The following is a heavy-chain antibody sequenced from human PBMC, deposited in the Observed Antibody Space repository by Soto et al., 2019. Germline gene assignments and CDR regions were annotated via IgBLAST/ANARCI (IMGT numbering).Heavy chain of an antibody. D-gene: IGHD4-17*01. Sequence: PSETLSLTCAVSGGSISSGGYSWSWIRQPPGKGLEWIGYIYHSGSTYYNPSLKSRVTISVDRSKNQFSLKLSSVTAADTAVYYCARVLLYGGRPGPFDYWGQGTLVPVSS. J-gene: IGHJ4*02. V-gene: IGHV4-30-2*01. CDR1: GGSISSGGYS. CDR2: IYHSGST. CDR3: ARVLLYGGRPGPFDY.